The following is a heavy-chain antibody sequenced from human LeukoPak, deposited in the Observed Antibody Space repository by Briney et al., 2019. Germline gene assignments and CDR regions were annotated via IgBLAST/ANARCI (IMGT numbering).Heavy chain of an antibody. J-gene: IGHJ5*01. V-gene: IGHV1-2*02. D-gene: IGHD1/OR15-1a*01. CDR2: INPNTGDT. Sequence: ASVKVSCKASGYTFTGYYMHWVRQAPGQGLEWMGWINPNTGDTNYAQKFQGRLTMTRDTSIDSAHMELTRLLSDDTAVYYCATSVLSRGNLRTVGPGGWFDSWGQGTLVTVSS. CDR1: GYTFTGYY. CDR3: ATSVLSRGNLRTVGPGGWFDS.